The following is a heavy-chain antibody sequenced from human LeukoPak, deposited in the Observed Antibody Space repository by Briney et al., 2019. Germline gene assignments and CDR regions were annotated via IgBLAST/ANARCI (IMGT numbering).Heavy chain of an antibody. Sequence: SETLSLTCAVYGGSFSGYYWSWIRQPPGKGLEWIGEINHSGSTNYNPSLKSRVTISVDTSKNQFSLKLSSVTAADTAVYYCAREGGKYDSSGYYRYWGQGTLVTVSS. V-gene: IGHV4-34*01. J-gene: IGHJ4*02. CDR2: INHSGST. CDR3: AREGGKYDSSGYYRY. CDR1: GGSFSGYY. D-gene: IGHD3-22*01.